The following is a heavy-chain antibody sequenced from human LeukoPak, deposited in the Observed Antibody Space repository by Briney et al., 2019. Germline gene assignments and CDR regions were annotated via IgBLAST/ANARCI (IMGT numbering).Heavy chain of an antibody. D-gene: IGHD4-17*01. V-gene: IGHV4-34*01. CDR2: INHSGIT. CDR3: ANPARDFADSGAITW. J-gene: IGHJ4*02. Sequence: SETLSLTCAVYGGSFSYYYWSWIRQPPGKGLEWVGEINHSGITNYNPSLKSRVTISADTSKNQFSLKLTSVTAADTAVYYCANPARDFADSGAITWWGQGTLVTVSS. CDR1: GGSFSYYY.